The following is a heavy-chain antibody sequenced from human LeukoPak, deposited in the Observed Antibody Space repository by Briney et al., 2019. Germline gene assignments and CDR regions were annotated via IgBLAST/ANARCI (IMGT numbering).Heavy chain of an antibody. Sequence: GGSLRLSCAASGFTVGSHYMSWVRQAPGKGLEWVAVISYDGSNKYYADSVKGRFTISRDNSKNTLYLQMNSLRAEDTAVYYCARDRDDYSNYEWFDPWGQGTLVTVSS. CDR2: ISYDGSNK. J-gene: IGHJ5*02. D-gene: IGHD4-11*01. CDR3: ARDRDDYSNYEWFDP. CDR1: GFTVGSHY. V-gene: IGHV3-30*03.